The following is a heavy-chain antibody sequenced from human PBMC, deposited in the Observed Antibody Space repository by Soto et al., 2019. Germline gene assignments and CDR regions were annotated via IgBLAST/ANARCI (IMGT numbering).Heavy chain of an antibody. CDR1: GFVFSDYY. CDR3: ARRLTGRTTGDWFDP. D-gene: IGHD1-1*01. CDR2: ISSGGAVS. J-gene: IGHJ5*02. V-gene: IGHV3-11*01. Sequence: VQLVESGGGLVQPGGSLRLSCAASGFVFSDYYMTWIRQAPGKGLEWISDISSGGAVSNFADSVKGRFTISRDNTNNSLYLQMNSLRAEDTAMYYCARRLTGRTTGDWFDPWGQGTLFTVSS.